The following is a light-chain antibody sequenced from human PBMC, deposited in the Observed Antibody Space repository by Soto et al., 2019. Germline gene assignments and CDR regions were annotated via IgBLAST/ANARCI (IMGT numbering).Light chain of an antibody. CDR3: QHYNSYSEA. Sequence: DIQMTQPPSTLSGSVGDRVTITCRASQTISSWLAWYQQKPGKAPKLLIYEASTLKSGVPSRFSGSGSGTEFTLTISSLQPDDFATYYRQHYNSYSEAFGQGTKVDIK. CDR2: EAS. V-gene: IGKV1-5*03. J-gene: IGKJ1*01. CDR1: QTISSW.